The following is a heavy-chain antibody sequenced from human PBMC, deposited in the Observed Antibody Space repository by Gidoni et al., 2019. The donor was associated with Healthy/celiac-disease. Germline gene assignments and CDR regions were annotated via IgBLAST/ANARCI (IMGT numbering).Heavy chain of an antibody. D-gene: IGHD6-6*01. CDR1: GGTFSSYA. Sequence: QVQLVQSGAEVKKPGSSVKVSCKASGGTFSSYAISWVRQAPGQGLEWMGGIIPSFGTANYAQKFQGRVTITADESTSTAYMELSSLRSEDTAVYYCATTSSSSTIYYYYGMDVWGQGTTVTVSS. CDR3: ATTSSSSTIYYYYGMDV. CDR2: IIPSFGTA. V-gene: IGHV1-69*01. J-gene: IGHJ6*02.